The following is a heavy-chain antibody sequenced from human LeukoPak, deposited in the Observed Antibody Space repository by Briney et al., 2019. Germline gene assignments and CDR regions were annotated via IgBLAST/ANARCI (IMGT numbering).Heavy chain of an antibody. CDR2: IYSGGST. J-gene: IGHJ6*03. Sequence: GGSLRLSCAASGFTVSSNYMNWVRQAPGKGLEWVSVIYSGGSTYYADYVKGRFTTSRDNYKNTLYLQINSMRAEDTTVYYYAEVAEVGATWYNYYMDVWGKGTTVTISS. CDR1: GFTVSSNY. CDR3: AEVAEVGATWYNYYMDV. V-gene: IGHV3-66*01. D-gene: IGHD1-26*01.